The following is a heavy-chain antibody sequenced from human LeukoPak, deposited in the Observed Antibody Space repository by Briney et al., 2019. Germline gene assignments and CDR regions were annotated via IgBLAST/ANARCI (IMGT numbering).Heavy chain of an antibody. J-gene: IGHJ4*02. CDR1: GGNISSYY. CDR3: ARYSCPNGVCYYFDY. CDR2: IHYSGST. V-gene: IGHV4-59*01. Sequence: SETLSLTCTVSGGNISSYYWNWIRQPPGKGLEWIGYIHYSGSTKYNPSLKSRVTISVDTPKNQFSLKLSSVTAADTAVYYCARYSCPNGVCYYFDYWGQGTLVTVSS. D-gene: IGHD2-8*01.